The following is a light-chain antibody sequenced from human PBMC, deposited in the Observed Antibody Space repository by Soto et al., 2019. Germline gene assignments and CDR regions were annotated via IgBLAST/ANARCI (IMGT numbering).Light chain of an antibody. V-gene: IGKV3-11*01. CDR3: QQYSNWPPLYT. J-gene: IGKJ2*01. Sequence: EIVLTQSPATLSLSPGERATLSCRASQSVSSYLAWYQQKPGQAPRLLIYDASNRATGIPARFSGSGSGTDFTLTISSLQSADFAVYYCQQYSNWPPLYTFGRGTKLEIK. CDR2: DAS. CDR1: QSVSSY.